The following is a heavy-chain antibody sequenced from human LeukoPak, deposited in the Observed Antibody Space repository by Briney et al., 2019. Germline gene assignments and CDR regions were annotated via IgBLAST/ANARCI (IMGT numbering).Heavy chain of an antibody. CDR3: ARHSILRIWGALTGGWFDP. D-gene: IGHD7-27*01. CDR1: GGSISISSYY. V-gene: IGHV4-39*01. CDR2: MYYSGST. J-gene: IGHJ5*02. Sequence: SETLSLTCTVSGGSISISSYYWGWIRQPPGKGLEWIGSMYYSGSTYYNPSLKSRVIISADTSENQLSLKLTSVTAADTAVYYCARHSILRIWGALTGGWFDPWGQGTLVTVSS.